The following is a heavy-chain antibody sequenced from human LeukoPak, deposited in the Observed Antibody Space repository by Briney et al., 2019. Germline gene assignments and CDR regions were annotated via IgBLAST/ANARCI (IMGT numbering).Heavy chain of an antibody. V-gene: IGHV3-33*01. J-gene: IGHJ4*02. CDR3: ARAGGSTVSHSDY. CDR1: GFTFSSYG. Sequence: GGSLRLFCAASGFTFSSYGMHWVRQAPGKGLEWVAVIWYDGSNKYYADSVKGRFTISRDNSKNTLYLQMNSLRAEDTAVYYCARAGGSTVSHSDYWGQGTLVTVSS. D-gene: IGHD4-17*01. CDR2: IWYDGSNK.